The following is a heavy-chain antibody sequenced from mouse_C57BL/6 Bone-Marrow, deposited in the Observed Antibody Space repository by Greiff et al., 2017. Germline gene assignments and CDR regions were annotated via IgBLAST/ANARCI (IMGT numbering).Heavy chain of an antibody. CDR2: IDPEDGDT. D-gene: IGHD2-1*01. Sequence: VQLQQSGAELVRPGASVKLSCTASGFNIKDYYMHWVKQRPEQGLEWIGRIDPEDGDTEYAPKFQGKATMTADTSSNTAYLQLSSLTSEDTAVYYCTTSYGNPYWGAMDYWGQGTSVTVSS. V-gene: IGHV14-1*01. CDR3: TTSYGNPYWGAMDY. CDR1: GFNIKDYY. J-gene: IGHJ4*01.